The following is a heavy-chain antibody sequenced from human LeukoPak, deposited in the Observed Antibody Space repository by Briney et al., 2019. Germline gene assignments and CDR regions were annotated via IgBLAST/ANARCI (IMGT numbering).Heavy chain of an antibody. CDR3: AKDLMVRGVIHYYMDV. V-gene: IGHV3-43D*03. CDR1: GFTFDDYA. Sequence: PGGSLRLSCAASGFTFDDYAMHWVRHAPGKGLEWVSLISWDGGSTYYADSVKGRFTISRDNSKNSLYLQMNSLRAEDTALYYCAKDLMVRGVIHYYMDVWGKGTTVTVSS. CDR2: ISWDGGST. D-gene: IGHD3-10*01. J-gene: IGHJ6*03.